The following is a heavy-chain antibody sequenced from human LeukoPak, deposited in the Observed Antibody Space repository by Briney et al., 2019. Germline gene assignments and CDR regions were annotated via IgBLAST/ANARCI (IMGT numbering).Heavy chain of an antibody. V-gene: IGHV1-8*01. D-gene: IGHD3-16*02. J-gene: IGHJ3*02. CDR3: ARVSAFGGVIVPVRDAFDI. CDR2: MNPNSGNT. Sequence: ASVKVSCKASGYTFTSYDINWVRQATGQGLEWMGWMNPNSGNTGYAQKFQGRVTMTRNTSISTAYMELSSLRSEDTAVYYCARVSAFGGVIVPVRDAFDIWGQGTMVTVSS. CDR1: GYTFTSYD.